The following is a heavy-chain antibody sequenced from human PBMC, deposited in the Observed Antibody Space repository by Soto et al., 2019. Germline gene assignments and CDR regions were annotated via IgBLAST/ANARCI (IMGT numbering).Heavy chain of an antibody. D-gene: IGHD3-3*01. V-gene: IGHV3-48*02. Sequence: EVQLVESGGGLVQPGGSLRLSCAASGFTFSSYSMNWVRQAPGKGLEWVSYISSSSSTIYYADSVKGRFTISRDNAKNSLYLQMNSLRDEDTAVYYCARAEDPGRFLEWLLPYYYYGMDVWGQGTTVTVSS. J-gene: IGHJ6*02. CDR3: ARAEDPGRFLEWLLPYYYYGMDV. CDR1: GFTFSSYS. CDR2: ISSSSSTI.